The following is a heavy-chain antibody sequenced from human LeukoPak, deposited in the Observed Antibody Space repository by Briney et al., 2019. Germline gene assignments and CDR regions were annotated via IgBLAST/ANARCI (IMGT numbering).Heavy chain of an antibody. J-gene: IGHJ5*02. CDR3: ARVSRLNHCSSTSCYEGWFDP. CDR1: GGSISSSSYY. D-gene: IGHD2-2*01. V-gene: IGHV4-39*01. Sequence: SEALSLTCTVSGGSISSSSYYWGWIRQPPGKGLEWIGSIYYSGSTYYNPSLKSRVTISVDTSKNQFSLKLSSVTAADTAVYYCARVSRLNHCSSTSCYEGWFDPWGQGTLVTVSS. CDR2: IYYSGST.